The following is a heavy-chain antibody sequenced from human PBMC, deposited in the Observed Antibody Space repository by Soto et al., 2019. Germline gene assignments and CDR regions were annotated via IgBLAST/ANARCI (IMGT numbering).Heavy chain of an antibody. CDR2: ISGYNGKT. D-gene: IGHD3-10*01. J-gene: IGHJ4*02. Sequence: QVQLLQSGAEVKKPGASVKVSCKTSGYSFTSYGVSWVRQTPGQGLECMGWISGYNGKTNYAQKCQGRVSMTTDTSTSTAYMELRSLRSDDTAVYYCAIGHELAGRYGEFDYWGQGTLVTVSS. CDR3: AIGHELAGRYGEFDY. V-gene: IGHV1-18*01. CDR1: GYSFTSYG.